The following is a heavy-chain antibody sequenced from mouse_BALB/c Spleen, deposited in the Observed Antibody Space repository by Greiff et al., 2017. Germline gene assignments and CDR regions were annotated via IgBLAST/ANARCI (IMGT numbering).Heavy chain of an antibody. CDR2: INPITGYT. D-gene: IGHD2-4*01. V-gene: IGHV1-7*01. CDR1: GYTFTSYW. Sequence: QVQLQQSGAELAKPGASVKMSCKASGYTFTSYWMHWVKQRPGQGLEWIGYINPITGYTEYNQKFKDKATLTADKSSSTAYMQLSSLTSEDSAVYYCATPNYDSYYFDYWGQGTTLTVSS. CDR3: ATPNYDSYYFDY. J-gene: IGHJ2*01.